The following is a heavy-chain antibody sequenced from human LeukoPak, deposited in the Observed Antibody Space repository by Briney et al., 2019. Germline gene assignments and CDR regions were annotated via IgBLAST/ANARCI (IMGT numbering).Heavy chain of an antibody. J-gene: IGHJ3*01. V-gene: IGHV4-34*01. CDR3: ARICVVSVEQQLVGQNAFDF. D-gene: IGHD6-13*01. CDR1: GGTFSGYY. CDR2: INHSGST. Sequence: PWETLSLTCAAYGGTFSGYYWSWIRQPPGKGLEWIWEINHSGSTKYNPSLKSRVTISMDTSKNQFSLRLWSVTAADTAVYYCARICVVSVEQQLVGQNAFDFWGRGTLVSVS.